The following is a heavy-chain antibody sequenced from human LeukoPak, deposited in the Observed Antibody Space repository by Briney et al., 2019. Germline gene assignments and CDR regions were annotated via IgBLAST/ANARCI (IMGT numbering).Heavy chain of an antibody. V-gene: IGHV3-23*01. J-gene: IGHJ3*02. CDR2: ISGSGGST. CDR3: TTEGVGGGAFNI. D-gene: IGHD3-3*01. Sequence: GGSLRLSCAASGFTFSSYAMSWVRQAPGKGLEWVSAISGSGGSTYYADSVKGRFTISRDNSKNTLYLQMNSLKTEDTAMYYCTTEGVGGGAFNIWGQGTMVTVSS. CDR1: GFTFSSYA.